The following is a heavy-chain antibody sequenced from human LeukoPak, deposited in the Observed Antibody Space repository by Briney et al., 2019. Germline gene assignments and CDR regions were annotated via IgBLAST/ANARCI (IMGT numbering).Heavy chain of an antibody. CDR3: ARDRTYYDSSGYLGYYFDY. CDR2: ISSSSSTI. J-gene: IGHJ4*02. D-gene: IGHD3-22*01. V-gene: IGHV3-48*04. CDR1: GFTFSSYS. Sequence: PGGSLRLSCAASGFTFSSYSMNWVRQAPGKGLEWVSYISSSSSTIYYADSVKGRFTISRDNAKNSLYLQMNSLRAEDTAVYYCARDRTYYDSSGYLGYYFDYWGQGTLVTVSS.